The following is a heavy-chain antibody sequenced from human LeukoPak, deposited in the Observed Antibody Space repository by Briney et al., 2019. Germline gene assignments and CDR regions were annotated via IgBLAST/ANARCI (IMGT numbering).Heavy chain of an antibody. CDR1: GFTFSDYY. J-gene: IGHJ4*02. Sequence: GGSLRLSCAASGFTFSDYYMSWLRQAPGEGLEWVSYISSSSSYTNYANSVKGRFTISRDNAKNSLYLQMNSLRAEDTAVYYCAREITTGGPNFDYWGQGTLVTVSS. CDR3: AREITTGGPNFDY. CDR2: ISSSSSYT. V-gene: IGHV3-11*05. D-gene: IGHD3-22*01.